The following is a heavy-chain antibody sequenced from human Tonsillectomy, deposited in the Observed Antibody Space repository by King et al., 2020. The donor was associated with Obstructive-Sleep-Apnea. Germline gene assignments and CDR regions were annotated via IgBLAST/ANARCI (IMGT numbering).Heavy chain of an antibody. CDR1: GGSFSGYY. CDR3: ARGSYDGSGNYYIH. V-gene: IGHV4-34*01. D-gene: IGHD3-10*01. CDR2: INHSGST. J-gene: IGHJ4*02. Sequence: QVQLQQWGAGLLKPSETLSLTCAVYGGSFSGYYWTWIRQPPGKGLEWIGEINHSGSTSYNPSLKSRVTISVDTSKNHFSLKLSSVTAAYTAVYYCARGSYDGSGNYYIHWGQGTLVTVSS.